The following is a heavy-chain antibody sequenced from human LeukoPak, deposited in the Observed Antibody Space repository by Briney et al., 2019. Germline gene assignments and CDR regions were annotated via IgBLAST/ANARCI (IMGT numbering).Heavy chain of an antibody. V-gene: IGHV1-2*02. CDR1: QYTFTGYY. Sequence: ASVKVSCKASQYTFTGYYMHWVRQAPGQGLEWMGWINPNSGGTNYAQKFQGRVTMTRDTSISTAYMELSRLRSDDTAVYYCARARNYDYVWGSYGGYWGQGTLVTVSS. CDR2: INPNSGGT. D-gene: IGHD3-16*01. CDR3: ARARNYDYVWGSYGGY. J-gene: IGHJ4*02.